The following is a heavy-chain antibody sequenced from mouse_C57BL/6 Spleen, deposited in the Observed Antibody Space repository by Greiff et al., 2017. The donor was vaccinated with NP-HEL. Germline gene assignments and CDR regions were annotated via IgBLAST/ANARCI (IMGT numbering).Heavy chain of an antibody. CDR3: ARPTTVVATDYFDY. CDR1: GFTFSSYG. CDR2: ISSGGSYT. Sequence: EVMLVESGGDLVKPGGSLKLSCAASGFTFSSYGMSWVRQTPDKRLEWVATISSGGSYTYYPDSVKGRFTISRDNAKNTLYLQMSSLKSEDTAMYYCARPTTVVATDYFDYWGQGTTLTVSS. D-gene: IGHD1-1*01. V-gene: IGHV5-6*01. J-gene: IGHJ2*01.